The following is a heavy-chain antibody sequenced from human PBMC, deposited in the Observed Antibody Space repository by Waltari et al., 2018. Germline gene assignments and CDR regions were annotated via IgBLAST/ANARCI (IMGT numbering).Heavy chain of an antibody. D-gene: IGHD3-16*01. J-gene: IGHJ4*02. Sequence: ESGGGLVQPGGSLRLSCAASGFTFSNFWVTWVRQAPGKGLEWVANIKGDGSENHYLDSVRGRFTVSRDNARNSLYLQMNSLRADDTAVYYCASGGHVDYCGQGTLVTVSS. V-gene: IGHV3-7*03. CDR1: GFTFSNFW. CDR2: IKGDGSEN. CDR3: ASGGHVDY.